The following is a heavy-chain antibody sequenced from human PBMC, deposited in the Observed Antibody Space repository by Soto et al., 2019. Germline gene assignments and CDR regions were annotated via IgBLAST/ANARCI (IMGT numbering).Heavy chain of an antibody. D-gene: IGHD4-4*01. CDR3: ARSPYSAVRAFDI. V-gene: IGHV4-4*08. CDR1: SDSPSSYK. Sequence: ASETLSLTCPFSSDSPSSYKWGWFRPTPGKGLEWIGYIDNNGGISYNPSLRSRITINPDTSKNQFSLQLNSVTPEDTAVYYCARSPYSAVRAFDIWGQGTTVTVSS. J-gene: IGHJ3*02. CDR2: IDNNGGI.